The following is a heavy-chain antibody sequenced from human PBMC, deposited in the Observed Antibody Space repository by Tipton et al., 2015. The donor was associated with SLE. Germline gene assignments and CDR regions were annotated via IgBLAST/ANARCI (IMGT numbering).Heavy chain of an antibody. CDR2: ISSSSSYI. D-gene: IGHD6-13*01. CDR3: ARAAAAGSYYGMDV. Sequence: SLRLSCAASGFTFSSYSMNWVRQAPGKGLEWVSSISSSSSYIYYADPVKGRFTISRDNAKNSLYLQMNSLRAEDTAVYYCARAAAAGSYYGMDVWGQGTTVTVSS. CDR1: GFTFSSYS. V-gene: IGHV3-21*03. J-gene: IGHJ6*02.